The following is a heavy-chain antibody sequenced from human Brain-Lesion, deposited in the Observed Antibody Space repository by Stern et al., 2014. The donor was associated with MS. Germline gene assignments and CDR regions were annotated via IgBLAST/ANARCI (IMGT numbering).Heavy chain of an antibody. Sequence: QVQLVQSGAEVKKPGAPVKVSCKTSGYIFTGYYIHWVRQAPGQGLEWMACVNHNTSGTKYAQKFQGRVTLSRQPSINTAYLALISLTSDDTAVYYCARDQRGITIFGVVTDYYYLGMDVWGQGTTVTVSS. J-gene: IGHJ6*02. V-gene: IGHV1-2*02. CDR3: ARDQRGITIFGVVTDYYYLGMDV. CDR2: VNHNTSGT. CDR1: GYIFTGYY. D-gene: IGHD3-3*01.